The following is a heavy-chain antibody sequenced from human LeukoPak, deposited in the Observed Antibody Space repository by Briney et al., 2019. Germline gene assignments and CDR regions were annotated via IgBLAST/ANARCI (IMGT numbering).Heavy chain of an antibody. CDR2: INHSGST. CDR3: ARDTSHSAADY. D-gene: IGHD2-2*01. V-gene: IGHV4-34*01. Sequence: SETLSLTCTVSGGSISSYYWSWIRQPPGKGLEWIGEINHSGSTNYNPSLKSRVTISVDTSKNQFSLKLSSVTAADTAVYYCARDTSHSAADYWGQGTLVTVSS. CDR1: GGSISSYY. J-gene: IGHJ4*02.